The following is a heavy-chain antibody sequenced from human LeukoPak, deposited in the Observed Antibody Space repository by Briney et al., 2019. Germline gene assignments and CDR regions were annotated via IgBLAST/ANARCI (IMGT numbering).Heavy chain of an antibody. D-gene: IGHD3-16*01. Sequence: PGGSLRLSCAASGFTFSSYGMHWVRQAPGQGLEWVAFIRYDGSNKYYADSVKGRFTISRDNSKNTLYLQMNSLRAEDTAVYYCAKDDEWGLAAFDIWGQRTMVTVSS. J-gene: IGHJ3*02. CDR3: AKDDEWGLAAFDI. CDR1: GFTFSSYG. CDR2: IRYDGSNK. V-gene: IGHV3-30*02.